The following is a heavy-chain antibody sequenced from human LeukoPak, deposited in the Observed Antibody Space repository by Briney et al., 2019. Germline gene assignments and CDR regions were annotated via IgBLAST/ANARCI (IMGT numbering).Heavy chain of an antibody. Sequence: SETLSLTCAVHGGSFSGYYWSWIRQPPGKGLEWIGEINHSGSTNYTPSLKSRVTISVDTSKNQFSLKVSSVTAADAAVYFCARGTRIVGAKHWGQGTLVTVSS. D-gene: IGHD1-26*01. J-gene: IGHJ4*02. CDR3: ARGTRIVGAKH. V-gene: IGHV4-34*01. CDR1: GGSFSGYY. CDR2: INHSGST.